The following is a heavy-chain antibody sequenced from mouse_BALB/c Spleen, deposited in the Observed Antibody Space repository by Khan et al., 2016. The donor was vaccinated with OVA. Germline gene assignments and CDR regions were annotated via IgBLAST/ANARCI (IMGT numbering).Heavy chain of an antibody. V-gene: IGHV8-8*01. Sequence: QVPLKESGPGILQPSQTLSLTCSFSGFSLSTSGMGVGWIRQPSGKGLEWLAHIWWDDDKYYNTALKSGLPISKDTSKHHVVLQSASVDTGETATYYCARHYYGSHFDYWGQGTTLTVSS. CDR2: IWWDDDK. CDR1: GFSLSTSGMG. D-gene: IGHD1-2*01. J-gene: IGHJ2*01. CDR3: ARHYYGSHFDY.